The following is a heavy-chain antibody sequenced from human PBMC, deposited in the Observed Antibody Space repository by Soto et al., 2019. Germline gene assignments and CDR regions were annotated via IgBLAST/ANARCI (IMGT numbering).Heavy chain of an antibody. CDR2: IWYDGSNK. CDR1: GFTFSSYG. Sequence: HPGGSLRLSCAASGFTFSSYGMHWVRQAPGKGLQWVAVIWYDGSNKYYADSVKGRFTISRDNSKNTLYLQMNSLRAEDTAVYYCARDQGRGYNYGFDYWGQGTLLTVSS. D-gene: IGHD5-18*01. J-gene: IGHJ4*02. V-gene: IGHV3-33*01. CDR3: ARDQGRGYNYGFDY.